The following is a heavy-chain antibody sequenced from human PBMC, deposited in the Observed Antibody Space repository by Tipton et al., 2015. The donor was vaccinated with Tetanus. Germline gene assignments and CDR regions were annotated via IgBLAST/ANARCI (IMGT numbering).Heavy chain of an antibody. CDR3: ASLPKHRLAPRGAP. Sequence: AGLVKPSETLSLTCGVSGGSFSGNYWSWVRQAPGKGLEWIGEINHRGGTMYNPSLKSRVTISGDTSKNQFSLNLTSVTAADTAVYYCASLPKHRLAPRGAPWGQGTLVTVSS. J-gene: IGHJ5*02. D-gene: IGHD6-25*01. V-gene: IGHV4-34*01. CDR1: GGSFSGNY. CDR2: INHRGGT.